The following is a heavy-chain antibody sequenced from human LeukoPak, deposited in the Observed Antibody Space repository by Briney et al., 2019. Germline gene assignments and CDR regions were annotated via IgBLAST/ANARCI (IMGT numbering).Heavy chain of an antibody. V-gene: IGHV4-4*07. CDR2: IYTSGST. CDR3: AREEAAAGTLYYYYGMDV. D-gene: IGHD6-13*01. Sequence: SETLSLTCTVSGGSISSYYWSWIRQPAGKGLEWIGRIYTSGSTNYNPSLKSRVTMSVDTSKNRFSLKLSSVTAADAAVYYCAREEAAAGTLYYYYGMDVWGQGTTVTVSS. J-gene: IGHJ6*02. CDR1: GGSISSYY.